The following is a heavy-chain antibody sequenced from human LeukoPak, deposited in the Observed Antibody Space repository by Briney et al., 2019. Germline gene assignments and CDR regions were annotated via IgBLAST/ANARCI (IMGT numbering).Heavy chain of an antibody. D-gene: IGHD6-13*01. J-gene: IGHJ4*02. CDR2: ISSKANSYGT. Sequence: GGSLRLSCAASGFTFSGSAMHWVRQASGKGLEWVGRISSKANSYGTAYAASAKGRFTISRDDSKNTAYLQMNSRKTEDTAVDYCTRVLSDSSSAKFDYWGQGTLVTVSS. V-gene: IGHV3-73*01. CDR1: GFTFSGSA. CDR3: TRVLSDSSSAKFDY.